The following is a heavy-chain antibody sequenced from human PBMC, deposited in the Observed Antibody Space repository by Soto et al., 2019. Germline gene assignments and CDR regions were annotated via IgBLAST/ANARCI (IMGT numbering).Heavy chain of an antibody. CDR2: ISTNGDTA. CDR1: GFTFSNYG. Sequence: EVQLLESGGGLLQPGGSLRLSCAASGFTFSNYGMNRVRQAPGKGLGWVSGISTNGDTANYAASVKGRFTISRDNSKNALYMQMNGLRPEDTAVYYCAKDLSRWPHYAFDSRGQGSLVTFSS. CDR3: AKDLSRWPHYAFDS. D-gene: IGHD4-17*01. V-gene: IGHV3-23*01. J-gene: IGHJ5*01.